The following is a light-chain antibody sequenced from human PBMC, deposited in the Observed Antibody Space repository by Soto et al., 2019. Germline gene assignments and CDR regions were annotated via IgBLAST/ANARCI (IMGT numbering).Light chain of an antibody. Sequence: EMVMTQSPATLSVSPMEIATLSFMASQSVSSNVAWYHQKPGQAPLLLIYGASISTSGIPDFFSGSWSGTVFTLTISILHSHFFVVYCCQRCNCAPWTFGQGTKVDI. J-gene: IGKJ1*01. CDR2: GAS. CDR1: QSVSSN. V-gene: IGKV3D-15*03. CDR3: QRCNCAPWT.